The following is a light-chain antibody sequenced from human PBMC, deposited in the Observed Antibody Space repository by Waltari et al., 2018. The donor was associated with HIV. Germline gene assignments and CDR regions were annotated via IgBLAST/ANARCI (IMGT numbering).Light chain of an antibody. CDR3: HSRDNGGSRLVL. Sequence: SADLIQEPLVSVALGQTVTITCQGDSLRSYYASWYQQKPGQAPLLVLFNKNSRPSGIPDRFSGSSSGNTASLTITGAQAEDEGDYFCHSRDNGGSRLVLFGSGTRVSVL. V-gene: IGLV3-19*01. J-gene: IGLJ1*01. CDR2: NKN. CDR1: SLRSYY.